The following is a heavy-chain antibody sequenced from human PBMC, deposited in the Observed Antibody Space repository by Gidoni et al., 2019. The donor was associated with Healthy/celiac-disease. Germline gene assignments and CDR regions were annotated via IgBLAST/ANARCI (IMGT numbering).Heavy chain of an antibody. D-gene: IGHD6-19*01. Sequence: QVQLQQWGAGLLKPSETLSLTCAVYGGSFSGYYWRWIRQPPGKGLEWIGEINHSGSTNYNPSLKSRVTISVDTSKNQFSLKLSSVTAADTAVYYCARVIRGNWQWLSSRPPKYYFDYWGQGTLVTVSS. CDR1: GGSFSGYY. CDR3: ARVIRGNWQWLSSRPPKYYFDY. J-gene: IGHJ4*02. V-gene: IGHV4-34*01. CDR2: INHSGST.